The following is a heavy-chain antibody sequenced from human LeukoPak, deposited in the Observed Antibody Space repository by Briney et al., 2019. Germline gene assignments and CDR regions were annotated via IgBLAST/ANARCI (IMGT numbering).Heavy chain of an antibody. V-gene: IGHV1-18*01. CDR1: GYTFTSYG. D-gene: IGHD3-22*01. Sequence: ASVKVSCKASGYTFTSYGISWVRQAPGQGLEWMGWISAYNGNTNYAQKLQGRVTMTTDTSTSTAYMELRSLRSDDTAVYYCARDRRDYYDSSEFDYWGQGTLVTVSS. CDR3: ARDRRDYYDSSEFDY. J-gene: IGHJ4*02. CDR2: ISAYNGNT.